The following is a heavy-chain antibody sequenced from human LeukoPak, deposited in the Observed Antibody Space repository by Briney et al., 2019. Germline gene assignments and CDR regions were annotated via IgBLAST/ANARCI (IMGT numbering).Heavy chain of an antibody. Sequence: SETLSLTCTVSGGSISSYYWTWIRQPPGKGLEWIGYIYYIGRTNYNPSLKSRVTISVDMSKNQFSLKLSSVTAADAAVYYCARGGWQQAYFFDRWGQGALVTVSS. CDR2: IYYIGRT. V-gene: IGHV4-59*01. J-gene: IGHJ4*02. CDR3: ARGGWQQAYFFDR. CDR1: GGSISSYY. D-gene: IGHD6-19*01.